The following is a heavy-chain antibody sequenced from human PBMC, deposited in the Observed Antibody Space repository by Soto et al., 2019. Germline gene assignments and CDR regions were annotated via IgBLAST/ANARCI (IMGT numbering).Heavy chain of an antibody. CDR1: GYTFTSYD. V-gene: IGHV1-8*01. CDR2: MNPNSGNT. J-gene: IGHJ4*02. D-gene: IGHD3-22*01. CDR3: ARGYYYDSSGSGYGY. Sequence: ASVKVSCKASGYTFTSYDINWVRQATGQGLEWMGWMNPNSGNTGYAQKFQGRVAMTRNTSISTAYMELSSLRSEDTAVYYCARGYYYDSSGSGYGYWGQGTLVTVSS.